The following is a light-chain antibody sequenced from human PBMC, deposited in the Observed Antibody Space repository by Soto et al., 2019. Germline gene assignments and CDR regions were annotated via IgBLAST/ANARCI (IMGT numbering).Light chain of an antibody. CDR2: DAS. CDR1: QSISSW. Sequence: DIQMTQSPSTLSASVGDRVTITCRASQSISSWLAWYQQKPGKAPKLLIYDASTLESGVQSRFSGSGSETEFTLTIRSLQPDDFAAYYCKQYNTYLWTFGQGTKVDIK. CDR3: KQYNTYLWT. J-gene: IGKJ1*01. V-gene: IGKV1-5*01.